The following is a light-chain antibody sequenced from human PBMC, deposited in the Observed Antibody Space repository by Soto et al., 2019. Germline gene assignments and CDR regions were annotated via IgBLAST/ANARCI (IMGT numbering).Light chain of an antibody. CDR1: QGIRND. J-gene: IGKJ1*01. V-gene: IGKV1-6*01. Sequence: AIQMTQSPSSLSASVGDRVTITCRASQGIRNDLDWYQQKPGKAPKLLIYGASNLQSGVPSRFSGSGSGTDFTLTISSLQPEDFATYYCLPDFNYPWSFGQGTKVEVK. CDR3: LPDFNYPWS. CDR2: GAS.